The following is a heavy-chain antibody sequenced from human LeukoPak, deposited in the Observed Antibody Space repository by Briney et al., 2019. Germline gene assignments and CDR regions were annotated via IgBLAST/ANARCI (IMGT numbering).Heavy chain of an antibody. J-gene: IGHJ4*02. V-gene: IGHV4-34*01. CDR1: GGSFSGYY. CDR2: INHSGSP. Sequence: PSETLSLTCAVYGGSFSGYYWSWIRQPPGKGLEWIGEINHSGSPNYNPSLKSRATISVDTSKNQFSLKLSSVTAADTAVYYCARGYTFDYWGQGTLVTVSS. CDR3: ARGYTFDY. D-gene: IGHD2-2*02.